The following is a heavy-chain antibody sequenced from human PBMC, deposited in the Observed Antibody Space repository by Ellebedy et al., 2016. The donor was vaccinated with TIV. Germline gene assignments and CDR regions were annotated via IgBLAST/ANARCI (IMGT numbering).Heavy chain of an antibody. CDR2: ISWNSGSI. CDR1: GFTFSSYA. Sequence: GGSLRLSCAASGFTFSSYAMSWVRQAPGKGLEWVSGISWNSGSIGYADSVKGRFTISRDNAKNSLYLQMNSLRAEDTALYYCAKGLSYGDYNGYFDYWGQGTLVTVSS. J-gene: IGHJ4*02. V-gene: IGHV3-9*01. D-gene: IGHD4-17*01. CDR3: AKGLSYGDYNGYFDY.